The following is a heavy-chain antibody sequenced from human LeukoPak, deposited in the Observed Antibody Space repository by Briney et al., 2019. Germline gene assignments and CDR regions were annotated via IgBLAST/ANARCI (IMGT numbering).Heavy chain of an antibody. CDR2: IYSGGST. CDR3: AKGGASVTRYVDY. Sequence: GGSLRLSCAASGFTVSSNYMNWVRQAPGKGLEWVSVIYSGGSTYYADSVKGRFTISRDNSKNTLYLQMSSLRAEDTAVYYCAKGGASVTRYVDYWGQGTLVTVSS. D-gene: IGHD4-17*01. V-gene: IGHV3-66*01. J-gene: IGHJ4*02. CDR1: GFTVSSNY.